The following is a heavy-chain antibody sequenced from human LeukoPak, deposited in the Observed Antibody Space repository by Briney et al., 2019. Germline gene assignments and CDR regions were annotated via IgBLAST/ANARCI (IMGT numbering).Heavy chain of an antibody. Sequence: SVKVSCKASGGTFSSYAISWVRQAPGQGLEWMGRIIPIFGTANYAQKFQGRVTMTRDTSTSTVYMELSSLRSEDTAVYYCARGNTNWFDPWGQGTLVTVSS. D-gene: IGHD1/OR15-1a*01. CDR1: GGTFSSYA. CDR2: IIPIFGTA. J-gene: IGHJ5*02. V-gene: IGHV1-69*05. CDR3: ARGNTNWFDP.